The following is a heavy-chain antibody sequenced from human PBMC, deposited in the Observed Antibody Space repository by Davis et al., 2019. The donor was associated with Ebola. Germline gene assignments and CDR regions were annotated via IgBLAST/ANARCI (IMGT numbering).Heavy chain of an antibody. CDR1: GYTFTGYD. J-gene: IGHJ4*02. CDR2: MNPNSGNT. Sequence: AASVKVSCKASGYTFTGYDISWVRQATGQGLEWMGWMNPNSGNTGYAQKFQGRVTMTRNTSIRAAYMELNSLRSDDTAVYYCARGLYGSNTCFDYWGQGTLVTVSS. V-gene: IGHV1-8*01. CDR3: ARGLYGSNTCFDY. D-gene: IGHD4-23*01.